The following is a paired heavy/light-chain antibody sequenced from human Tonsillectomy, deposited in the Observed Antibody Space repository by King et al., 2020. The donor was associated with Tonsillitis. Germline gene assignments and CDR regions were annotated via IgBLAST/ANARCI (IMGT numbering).Light chain of an antibody. CDR2: STN. J-gene: IGLJ3*02. Sequence: QTVVTQEPSFSVSPGGTVTLTCGLSSGSVSTSYYPSWYQQTPGQAPRTLMYSTNTRSSGVPDRFSGSILGNKAALTITGAQADDESDYYCVLYMGSGISVFGGGTKLTVL. CDR1: SGSVSTSYY. V-gene: IGLV8-61*01. CDR3: VLYMGSGISV.
Heavy chain of an antibody. D-gene: IGHD3-3*01. CDR2: ISYDGNNK. CDR1: GFTFSGYG. Sequence: QVQLVESGGGVVQPGRSLRLSCAASGFTFSGYGMHWVRQAPGKGLEWLAVISYDGNNKYYADSVKGRFTISRDNSKNTLYLQMNSLRAEDTAVYYCAKESFYDFWSGYYTYNMDVWGQGTPVTVSS. J-gene: IGHJ6*02. CDR3: AKESFYDFWSGYYTYNMDV. V-gene: IGHV3-30*18.